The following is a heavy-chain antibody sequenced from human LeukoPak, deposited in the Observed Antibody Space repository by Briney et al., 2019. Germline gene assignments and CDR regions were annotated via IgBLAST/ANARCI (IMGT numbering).Heavy chain of an antibody. Sequence: SETLSLTCTVSGGSISSYYGSWIRQPPGKGLEWIGYIYTSGSTNYNPSLKSRVTISVDTSKNQLSLKLSSVTAGDTAVYYCAKHDNWNAAEPFDYWGQGTLVTVSS. D-gene: IGHD1-20*01. CDR2: IYTSGST. CDR3: AKHDNWNAAEPFDY. V-gene: IGHV4-4*09. J-gene: IGHJ4*02. CDR1: GGSISSYY.